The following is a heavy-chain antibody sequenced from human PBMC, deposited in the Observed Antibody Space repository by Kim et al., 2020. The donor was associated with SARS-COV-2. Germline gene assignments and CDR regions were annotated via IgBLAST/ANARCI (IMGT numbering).Heavy chain of an antibody. V-gene: IGHV3-23*01. D-gene: IGHD1-7*01. CDR3: AKDARNWNSGANDY. CDR2: ISGSGGTT. CDR1: GFTFSSYA. Sequence: GGSLRLSCAASGFTFSSYAMSWVRQAPGKGLEWVSAISGSGGTTYYVDSVKGRFTISRDNSKNTVYLQMNSLRAEDTAVYYCAKDARNWNSGANDYWGQGTLVTVSS. J-gene: IGHJ4*02.